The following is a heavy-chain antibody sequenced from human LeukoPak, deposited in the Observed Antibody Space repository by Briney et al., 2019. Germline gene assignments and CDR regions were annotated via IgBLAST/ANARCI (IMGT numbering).Heavy chain of an antibody. CDR3: ALNYDILTGTSGVFDY. Sequence: GGSLRLSCAASGFTFSSYSMNWVRQAPGKGLEWVSYISSSSSTIYYADSVKGRFTISRDNAKNSLYLQMNSLRAEDTAVYYCALNYDILTGTSGVFDYWGQGTLVTVSS. V-gene: IGHV3-48*04. CDR1: GFTFSSYS. J-gene: IGHJ4*02. CDR2: ISSSSSTI. D-gene: IGHD3-9*01.